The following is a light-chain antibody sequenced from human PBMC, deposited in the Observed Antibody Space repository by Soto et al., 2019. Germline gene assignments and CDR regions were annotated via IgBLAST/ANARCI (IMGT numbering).Light chain of an antibody. J-gene: IGKJ1*01. CDR2: GAS. V-gene: IGKV3-15*01. CDR1: QSVSSN. CDR3: QQYNNWPQT. Sequence: EIVLTQSPATLSLSPGDRATLSCRASQSVSSNLAWYQQKPGQAPRLLIYGASTRATGIPARFSGSGSGTEFTLTISSLQSEDFAVYYCQQYNNWPQTFGQGTKGDIK.